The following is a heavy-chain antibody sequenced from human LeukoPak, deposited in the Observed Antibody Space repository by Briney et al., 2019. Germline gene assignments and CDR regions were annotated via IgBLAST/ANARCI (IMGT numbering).Heavy chain of an antibody. CDR1: GFTFDDYA. CDR3: AKAANNYYDIGPK. V-gene: IGHV3-9*01. J-gene: IGHJ4*02. Sequence: GRSLRLSCAASGFTFDDYAMHWVRQAPGKGLEWVSGISWNSGSIGYADSVKGRFTISRNNAKNSLYLQMNSLRAEDTALYYWAKAANNYYDIGPKWGQGTLATVSS. D-gene: IGHD3-22*01. CDR2: ISWNSGSI.